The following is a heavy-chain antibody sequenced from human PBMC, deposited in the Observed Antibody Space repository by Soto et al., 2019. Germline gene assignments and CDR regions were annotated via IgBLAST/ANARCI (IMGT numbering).Heavy chain of an antibody. D-gene: IGHD3-22*01. CDR1: GDKFADYW. CDR2: IDPSDSQT. CDR3: ARQIYDSDTGPNFQYYFDS. V-gene: IGHV5-10-1*01. Sequence: LKVSRKGSGDKFADYWITRVRQKPGKGLEWMGRIDPSDSQTYYSPSFRGHVTISVTKSITTVFLQWSSLRASDTAMYYCARQIYDSDTGPNFQYYFDSWGQGTPVTVSS. J-gene: IGHJ4*02.